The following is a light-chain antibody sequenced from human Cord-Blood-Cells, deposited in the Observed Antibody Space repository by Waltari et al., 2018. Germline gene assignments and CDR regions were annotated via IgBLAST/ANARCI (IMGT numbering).Light chain of an antibody. CDR1: SSDVGGYNY. Sequence: QSALTQPASVSGSPGQSITISCTGTSSDVGGYNYVYWNQQHPGKTPKLMIYEVIKRPSGVSNRFSGSKSGNTASLTISGLQAEDEADYYCSSYTSSSTLVFGTGTKVTVL. V-gene: IGLV2-14*01. CDR3: SSYTSSSTLV. CDR2: EVI. J-gene: IGLJ1*01.